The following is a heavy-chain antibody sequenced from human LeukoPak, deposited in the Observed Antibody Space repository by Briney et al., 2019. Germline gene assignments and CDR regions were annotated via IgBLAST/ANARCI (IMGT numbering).Heavy chain of an antibody. CDR1: VGTFSSYA. V-gene: IGHV1-69*13. CDR3: ARGALWFGESFEKRHDAFDP. J-gene: IGHJ5*02. CDR2: IIPIFGTA. D-gene: IGHD3-10*01. Sequence: SVKVSCKASVGTFSSYAISWVRQAPGQGLEWMGGIIPIFGTANYAQKFQGRFTITADESTSTAYTELSSLRSEDTAVYYCARGALWFGESFEKRHDAFDPWGQGTLVTVSS.